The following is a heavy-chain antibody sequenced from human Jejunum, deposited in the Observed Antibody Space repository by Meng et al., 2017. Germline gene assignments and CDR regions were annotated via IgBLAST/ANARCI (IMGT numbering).Heavy chain of an antibody. CDR2: IFTSGST. CDR3: ARFDFLSGSYSFDY. CDR1: GGSVNTGTYY. Sequence: LRLSCTVSGGSVNTGTYYWSWIRQPPGKGLEWIGYIFTSGSTDYNPSLKSRVTISVDASRNQFSLKLNSVTTADTALYFCARFDFLSGSYSFDYWGHGILVTVSA. V-gene: IGHV4-61*01. J-gene: IGHJ4*01. D-gene: IGHD3-3*01.